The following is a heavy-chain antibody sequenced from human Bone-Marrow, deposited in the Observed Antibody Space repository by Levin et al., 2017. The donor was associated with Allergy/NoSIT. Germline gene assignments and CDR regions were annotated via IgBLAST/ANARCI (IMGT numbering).Heavy chain of an antibody. CDR2: ISAYNGNT. Sequence: GESLKISCKSSGDTFTSYGISWVRQAPGQGLEWMGWISAYNGNTNYAQTVQGRVTMTTDTSTSTAYMELRSLRSEDTAVYYCARGGYYYDSSGHYYFDYWGQGTLVTVSS. D-gene: IGHD3-22*01. J-gene: IGHJ4*02. V-gene: IGHV1-18*01. CDR3: ARGGYYYDSSGHYYFDY. CDR1: GDTFTSYG.